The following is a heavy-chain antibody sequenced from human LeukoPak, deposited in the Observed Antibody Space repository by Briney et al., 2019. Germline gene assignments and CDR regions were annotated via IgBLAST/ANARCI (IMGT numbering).Heavy chain of an antibody. CDR1: GFTFSSYA. CDR2: ISGSGGST. Sequence: GGSLRLSCAASGFTFSSYAVSWVRQAPGKGLEWVSAISGSGGSTYYADSVKGRFTISRDNTYSTLYLQMNSLRAEDTGVYYCASPGVAGTGAYYFYYMDVWGKGTTVTVSS. CDR3: ASPGVAGTGAYYFYYMDV. J-gene: IGHJ6*03. V-gene: IGHV3-23*01. D-gene: IGHD6-19*01.